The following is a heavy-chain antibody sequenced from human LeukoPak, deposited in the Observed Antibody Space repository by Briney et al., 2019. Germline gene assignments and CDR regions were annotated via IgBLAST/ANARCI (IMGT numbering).Heavy chain of an antibody. D-gene: IGHD1-26*01. CDR3: ARGGGTYYYYMDV. Sequence: PSETLSLTCTVSGGSISTYYWSWIRQPPGKGLECIGYIYYSGSTNYNPSLKSRVTISVDTSKNQFSLKLSSVTAADTAVYYCARGGGTYYYYMDVWGKGTTVTVSS. CDR2: IYYSGST. V-gene: IGHV4-59*12. CDR1: GGSISTYY. J-gene: IGHJ6*03.